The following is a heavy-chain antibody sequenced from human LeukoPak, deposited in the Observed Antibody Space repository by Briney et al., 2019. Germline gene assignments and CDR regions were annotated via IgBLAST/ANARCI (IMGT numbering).Heavy chain of an antibody. D-gene: IGHD4/OR15-4a*01. CDR3: ARDIVSMADY. V-gene: IGHV3-21*01. CDR1: GFTSSTYS. Sequence: GGSLRLSCAASGFTSSTYSMNWVRQVPGKGLEWISSIDSSGRYIYYADSVKGRFTISRDNAKKSLYLQMNSLRAEDTAVYYCARDIVSMADYWGQGTLVTVSS. CDR2: IDSSGRYI. J-gene: IGHJ4*02.